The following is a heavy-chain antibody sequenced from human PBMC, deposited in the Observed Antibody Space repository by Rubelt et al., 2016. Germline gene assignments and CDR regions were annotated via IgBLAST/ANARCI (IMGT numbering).Heavy chain of an antibody. Sequence: VQLVESGGGVVQPGGSLRLSCAASGFTFSSYAMSWVRQAPGKGLEWVSDISGSGGSTHYADSVKGRFTISRDNSRDTLSLQMNSLRAEDTAVYYCQLSNSLLFRATTDYWGQGTLVTVSS. V-gene: IGHV3-23*04. CDR3: QLSNSLLFRATTDY. CDR2: ISGSGGST. D-gene: IGHD1-14*01. CDR1: GFTFSSYA. J-gene: IGHJ4*02.